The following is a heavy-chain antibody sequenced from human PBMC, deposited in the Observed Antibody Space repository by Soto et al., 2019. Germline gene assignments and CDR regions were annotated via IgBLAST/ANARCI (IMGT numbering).Heavy chain of an antibody. CDR3: ASYGEAAAGPPFDY. CDR1: GFTFSSYS. CDR2: ISSSSSYI. V-gene: IGHV3-21*01. J-gene: IGHJ4*02. Sequence: PGGSLRLSCAASGFTFSSYSMNWVRQAPGKGLEWVSSISSSSSYIYYADSVRGRFTISRDNAKNSLYLQMNSLRAEDTAVYYCASYGEAAAGPPFDYWGQGTLVTVSS. D-gene: IGHD6-13*01.